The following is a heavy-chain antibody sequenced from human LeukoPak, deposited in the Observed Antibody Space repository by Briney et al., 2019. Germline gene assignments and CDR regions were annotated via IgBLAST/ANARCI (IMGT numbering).Heavy chain of an antibody. CDR3: ASSGWYDDYYYYGMDV. D-gene: IGHD6-19*01. V-gene: IGHV1-58*02. J-gene: IGHJ6*02. CDR1: GITFTSSA. Sequence: ASVKVSCKASGITFTSSAMQWVRQARGQRLEWIGWIVVGSGNTNYAQKFQERVTITRDMSTSTAYMELSSLRSEDTAVYYCASSGWYDDYYYYGMDVWGQGTTVTVSS. CDR2: IVVGSGNT.